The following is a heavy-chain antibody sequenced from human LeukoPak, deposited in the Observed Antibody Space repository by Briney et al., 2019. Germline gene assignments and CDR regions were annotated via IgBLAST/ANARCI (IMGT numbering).Heavy chain of an antibody. J-gene: IGHJ4*02. CDR2: IFYSGRT. Sequence: PSETLSLTCTVSGGSISSSTYYWGWIRQPPGKGLEWIGSIFYSGRTYYNPSLKSRVTLSVDTSKNQFSLRLSSVNAADTAVYYRARDILATSIAAPYYWGQGTLVTVSS. D-gene: IGHD6-13*01. CDR3: ARDILATSIAAPYY. V-gene: IGHV4-39*07. CDR1: GGSISSSTYY.